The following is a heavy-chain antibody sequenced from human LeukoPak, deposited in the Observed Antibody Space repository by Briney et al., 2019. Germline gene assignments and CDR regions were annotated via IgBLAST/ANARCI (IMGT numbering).Heavy chain of an antibody. CDR2: INHSGST. V-gene: IGHV4-39*07. CDR3: ARAKWELLGFPDY. CDR1: GGSISSSSYY. D-gene: IGHD1-26*01. J-gene: IGHJ4*02. Sequence: SETLSLTCPVSGGSISSSSYYWGWIRQPPGQGLEWIGEINHSGSTNYNPSLKSRVTISVDTSKNQFSLKLSSVTAADTAVYYCARAKWELLGFPDYWGQGTLVTVSS.